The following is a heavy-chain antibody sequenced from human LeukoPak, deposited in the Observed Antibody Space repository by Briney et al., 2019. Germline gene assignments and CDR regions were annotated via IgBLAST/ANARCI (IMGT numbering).Heavy chain of an antibody. CDR1: GFTFRSYS. CDR3: ARDGVYGNSRYFDS. Sequence: GGSLRLSCAASGFTFRSYSMNWVRQAPGKGLEWVSSISGSGSYIYYADSLKGRFTITRDNAKNSLYLQMNSLRAEDTAVYYCARDGVYGNSRYFDSWGQGALVTVSS. D-gene: IGHD4-23*01. V-gene: IGHV3-21*01. CDR2: ISGSGSYI. J-gene: IGHJ4*02.